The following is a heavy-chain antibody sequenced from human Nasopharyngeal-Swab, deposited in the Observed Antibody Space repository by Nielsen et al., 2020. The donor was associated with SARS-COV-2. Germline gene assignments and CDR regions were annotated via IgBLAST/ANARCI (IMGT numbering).Heavy chain of an antibody. CDR1: GFTFSNYW. V-gene: IGHV3-23*01. CDR3: AKEEVPNDY. Sequence: GESLKISCAASGFTFSNYWMSWVRQAPGKGLEWVSGISISGVTTYYAESVKGRFTISRDNSKNTVYLQMNSLRAGDTAVYYCAKEEVPNDYWGQGTLVTVSS. J-gene: IGHJ4*02. CDR2: ISISGVTT.